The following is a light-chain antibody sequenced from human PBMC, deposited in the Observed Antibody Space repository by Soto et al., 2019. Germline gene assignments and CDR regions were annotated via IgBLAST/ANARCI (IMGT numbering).Light chain of an antibody. J-gene: IGLJ2*01. V-gene: IGLV2-11*01. Sequence: QSVLTQPRSVSGSPGQSVTISCTGTSSDVGGYNYVSWYQQHPGKAPKLMIYDVSKRPSGVPDRFSGSKSGNTASLTISGLHAEDAAYYYCCSYAGSYTFVVFGGGTKVTVL. CDR3: CSYAGSYTFVV. CDR1: SSDVGGYNY. CDR2: DVS.